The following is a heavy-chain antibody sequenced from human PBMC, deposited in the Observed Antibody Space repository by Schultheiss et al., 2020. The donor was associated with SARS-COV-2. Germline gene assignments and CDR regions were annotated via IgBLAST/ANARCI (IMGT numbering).Heavy chain of an antibody. D-gene: IGHD3-16*01. CDR3: ARGGDWFDP. V-gene: IGHV1-8*02. J-gene: IGHJ5*02. Sequence: ASVKVSCKASGYTFTGYYMHWVRQAPGQGLEWMGWMNPNSGNTGYAQKFQGRVTMTRNTSISTAYMELSRLRSDDTAVYYCARGGDWFDPWGQGTLVTVSS. CDR2: MNPNSGNT. CDR1: GYTFTGYY.